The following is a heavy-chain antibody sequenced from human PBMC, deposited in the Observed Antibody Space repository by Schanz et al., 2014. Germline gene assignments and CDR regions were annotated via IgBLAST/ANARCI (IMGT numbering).Heavy chain of an antibody. J-gene: IGHJ4*02. CDR1: GFTFSRSG. V-gene: IGHV3-23*04. D-gene: IGHD3-16*02. Sequence: VQLVESGGGLVQPGRSLRLSCAASGFTFSRSGMHWVRQAPGKGLEWVSGISGSGVITYYEDSVKGRFTISRDNSKNTLYLQMNSLRAEDTAIYYCAKYRYSVFDFDYWGQGTLVTVSS. CDR3: AKYRYSVFDFDY. CDR2: ISGSGVIT.